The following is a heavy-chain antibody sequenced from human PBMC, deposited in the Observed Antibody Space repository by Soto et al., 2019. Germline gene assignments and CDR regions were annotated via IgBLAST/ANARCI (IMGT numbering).Heavy chain of an antibody. CDR1: GDSVSSNSAA. V-gene: IGHV6-1*01. CDR3: KGITSFRGMDV. D-gene: IGHD3-10*01. J-gene: IGHJ6*02. CDR2: TYYRSKWNN. Sequence: SQTLSLTCVISGDSVSSNSAAWNWTRQSPSRGLEWLGRTYYRSKWNNDYALSVKSRITINPDTPKNQFSLHLYSVTPEDTAVYYCKGITSFRGMDVWGQGTPVTVSS.